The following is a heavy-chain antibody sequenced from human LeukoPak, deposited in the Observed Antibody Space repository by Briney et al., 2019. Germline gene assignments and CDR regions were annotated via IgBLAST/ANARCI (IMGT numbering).Heavy chain of an antibody. D-gene: IGHD3-9*01. CDR3: ARGGGYFDWPLDY. CDR1: GFTFSSYG. J-gene: IGHJ4*02. Sequence: PGGSLRLSCAASGFTFSSYGMHWVRQAPGKGLEWVAVISYDGSNKYYADSVKGRFTISRENAKNSLYLQMNSLRAGDTAVYYCARGGGYFDWPLDYWGQGTLVTVSS. CDR2: ISYDGSNK. V-gene: IGHV3-30*03.